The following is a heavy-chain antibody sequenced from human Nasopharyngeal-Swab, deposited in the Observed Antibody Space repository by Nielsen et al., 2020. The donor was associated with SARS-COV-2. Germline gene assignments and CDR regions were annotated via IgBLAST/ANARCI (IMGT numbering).Heavy chain of an antibody. CDR1: GFTFSSYS. Sequence: GGSLRLSCAASGFTFSSYSMNWVRQAPGKGLEWVSSISSSSSYIYYADSVKDRFTISRDNAKNSLYLQMNSLRAEDTAVYYCARVGDYGDYYYYGMDVWGQGTTVTVSS. CDR3: ARVGDYGDYYYYGMDV. V-gene: IGHV3-21*01. D-gene: IGHD4-17*01. J-gene: IGHJ6*02. CDR2: ISSSSSYI.